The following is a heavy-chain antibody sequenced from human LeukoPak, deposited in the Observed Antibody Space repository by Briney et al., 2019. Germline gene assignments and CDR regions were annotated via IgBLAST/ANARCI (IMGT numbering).Heavy chain of an antibody. CDR1: DGSFSGYY. CDR2: INHSGST. D-gene: IGHD2-21*01. V-gene: IGHV4-34*01. J-gene: IGHJ4*02. Sequence: SETLSLTCAVYDGSFSGYYWSWIRQPPGKGLEWTGEINHSGSTNYNPSLKSRVTISVDTSKNQFSLKLSSVTAADTAVYYCARHRLRHSQSLIFDYWGQGTLVTVSS. CDR3: ARHRLRHSQSLIFDY.